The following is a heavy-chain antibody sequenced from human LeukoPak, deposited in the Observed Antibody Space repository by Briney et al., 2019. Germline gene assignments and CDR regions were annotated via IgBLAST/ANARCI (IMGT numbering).Heavy chain of an antibody. CDR2: ISGSGGST. CDR1: GFTFSSYA. D-gene: IGHD1-26*01. V-gene: IGHV3-23*01. CDR3: AKAATLSGSFDY. Sequence: GGSLRLSCAASGFTFSSYAMSWVRQAPGKGLEWVSAISGSGGSTYYADSVKGRFTISRDSAKNSLYLQMNSLRAEDTAVYYCAKAATLSGSFDYWGRGTLVTVSS. J-gene: IGHJ4*02.